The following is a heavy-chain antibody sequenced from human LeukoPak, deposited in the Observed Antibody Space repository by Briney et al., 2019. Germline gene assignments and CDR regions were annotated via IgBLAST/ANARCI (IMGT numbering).Heavy chain of an antibody. V-gene: IGHV3-7*03. CDR3: ARARYSDF. Sequence: GGSLRLSCVASGFTFCNFLMTWVRQAPGKGPEWVANIKEDGSEKNYSDSVKGRFTISRDNAKHSLYLPMDSLRGQETPVYFLARARYSDFWAQGPLVTVSS. CDR2: IKEDGSEK. D-gene: IGHD1-1*01. J-gene: IGHJ4*02. CDR1: GFTFCNFL.